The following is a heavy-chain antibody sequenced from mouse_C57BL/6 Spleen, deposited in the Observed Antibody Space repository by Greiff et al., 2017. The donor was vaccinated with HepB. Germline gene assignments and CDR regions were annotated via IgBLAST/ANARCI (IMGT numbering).Heavy chain of an antibody. Sequence: VQLQQSGAELVRPGTSVKVSCKASGYAFTNYLIEWVKQRPGQGLEWIGVINPGSGGTNYNEKFKGKATLTADKSSSTAYMQLSSLTSEDSAVYFCARWDGYTGYWGQGTTLTVSS. D-gene: IGHD2-3*01. V-gene: IGHV1-54*01. J-gene: IGHJ2*01. CDR3: ARWDGYTGY. CDR1: GYAFTNYL. CDR2: INPGSGGT.